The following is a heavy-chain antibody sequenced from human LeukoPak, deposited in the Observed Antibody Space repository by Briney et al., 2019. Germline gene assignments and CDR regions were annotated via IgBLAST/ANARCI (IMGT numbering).Heavy chain of an antibody. D-gene: IGHD6-6*01. Sequence: GGSLRLSCAASGFTFSSYAMSWVRQAPGKGLEWVSAISGSGGSTYYADSVKGRFTISRDNSKNTLHLQMNSLRAEDTAVYYCAKDRSPYSNSPRLDYWGQGTLVTVSS. CDR1: GFTFSSYA. V-gene: IGHV3-23*01. CDR3: AKDRSPYSNSPRLDY. CDR2: ISGSGGST. J-gene: IGHJ4*02.